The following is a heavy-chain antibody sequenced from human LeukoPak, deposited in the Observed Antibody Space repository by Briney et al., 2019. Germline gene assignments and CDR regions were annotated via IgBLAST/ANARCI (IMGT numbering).Heavy chain of an antibody. CDR2: INSDGSTT. V-gene: IGHV3-74*01. CDR1: GLTFSSYW. CDR3: TKGPSPVLGGGSYFDY. J-gene: IGHJ4*02. D-gene: IGHD3-16*01. Sequence: GGSLRLSCAASGLTFSSYWMHWVRQAPGKGLVWVSRINSDGSTTTYADSVKGRFTISRDNSKNTLYLQMNSLRAEDTAVYYCTKGPSPVLGGGSYFDYWGQGTLVTVSS.